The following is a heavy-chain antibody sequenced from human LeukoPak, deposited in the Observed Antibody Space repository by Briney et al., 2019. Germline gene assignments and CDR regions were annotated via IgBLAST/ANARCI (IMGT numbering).Heavy chain of an antibody. CDR2: INPNSGGT. Sequence: ASVKVSCKASGYTFTGYYMHWARQAPGQGLEWMGWINPNSGGTNYAQKFQGWVTMTRDTSISTAYIELSRLRSDDTAVYYCARAVEMAEAFDIWGQGTMVTVSS. CDR3: ARAVEMAEAFDI. D-gene: IGHD5-24*01. V-gene: IGHV1-2*04. CDR1: GYTFTGYY. J-gene: IGHJ3*02.